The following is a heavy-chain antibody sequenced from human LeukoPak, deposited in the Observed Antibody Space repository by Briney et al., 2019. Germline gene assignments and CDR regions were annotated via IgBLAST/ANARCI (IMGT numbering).Heavy chain of an antibody. D-gene: IGHD3-10*01. J-gene: IGHJ3*02. CDR1: GFTFSTYS. CDR3: TRDRDIFDI. V-gene: IGHV3-48*02. CDR2: IKSSGTTR. Sequence: GGSLRLSCAASGFTFSTYSMNWVRQAPGKGLEWISYIKSSGTTRCYADSVRGRFTVSRDNAKNSLSLQMDSLRDEDTAVYYCTRDRDIFDIWGQGTMVTVSS.